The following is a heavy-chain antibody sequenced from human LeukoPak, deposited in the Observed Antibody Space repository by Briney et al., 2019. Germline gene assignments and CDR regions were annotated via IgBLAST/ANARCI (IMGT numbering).Heavy chain of an antibody. D-gene: IGHD6-19*01. V-gene: IGHV3-30*04. Sequence: GRSLRLSCAASGFTFSSYAMHWVRQAPGKGLEWVAVISYDGSNKYYADSVKGRFTISRDNSKNTLYLQMSSLRAEDTAVYFCARDEDVYSSGWSSGASDYWGQGTLVTVSS. CDR2: ISYDGSNK. J-gene: IGHJ4*02. CDR1: GFTFSSYA. CDR3: ARDEDVYSSGWSSGASDY.